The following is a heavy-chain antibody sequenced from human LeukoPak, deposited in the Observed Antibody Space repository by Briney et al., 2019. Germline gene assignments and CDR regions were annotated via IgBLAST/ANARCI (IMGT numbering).Heavy chain of an antibody. CDR3: VRQGGGDNCR. Sequence: GGSLRLSGAASGFNFQIYAMHWVRQAPGKGLEWVAIISYGGDNKYYADSVKGRFTVTRDESKNMMFLQMNTLRPDDTAMYYCVRQGGGDNCRWGQGALVTVSS. CDR1: GFNFQIYA. D-gene: IGHD4-23*01. J-gene: IGHJ4*01. CDR2: ISYGGDNK. V-gene: IGHV3-30*14.